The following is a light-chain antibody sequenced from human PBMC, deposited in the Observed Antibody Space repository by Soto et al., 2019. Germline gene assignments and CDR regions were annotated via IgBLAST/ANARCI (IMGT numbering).Light chain of an antibody. CDR1: QAIRTD. CDR3: LQDYSYPRT. J-gene: IGKJ1*01. V-gene: IGKV1-6*01. CDR2: GTS. Sequence: AIQMTQSPSSLSASVGVRVTITCRASQAIRTDLGWYQQRPGKAPKLLIYGTSNLQSGAPSRFSGSGSGTDFTLTINSLQPEDFATYYCLQDYSYPRTFGQGTKLDIK.